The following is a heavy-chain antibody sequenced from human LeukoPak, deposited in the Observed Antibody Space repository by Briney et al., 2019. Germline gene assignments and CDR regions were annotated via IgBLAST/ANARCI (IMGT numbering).Heavy chain of an antibody. D-gene: IGHD3-10*01. CDR1: GYTFTVQY. Sequence: GASVRVSCKASGYTFTVQYLHWVRQGPGQGLEWMGWITPNSGGTNYAQKFQGRVTMTRDTSISTAYMELSRLRSDDTALYYCASGSGTYSPDYWGQGTLVTVSS. J-gene: IGHJ4*02. V-gene: IGHV1-2*02. CDR2: ITPNSGGT. CDR3: ASGSGTYSPDY.